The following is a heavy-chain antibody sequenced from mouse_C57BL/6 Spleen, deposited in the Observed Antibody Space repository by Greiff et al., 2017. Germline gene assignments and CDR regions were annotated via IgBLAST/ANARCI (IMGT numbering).Heavy chain of an antibody. D-gene: IGHD1-2*01. CDR3: TTRRPSY. J-gene: IGHJ3*01. Sequence: VQLKQSGAELVRPGASVKLSCTASGFNIKDDYMHWVKQRPEQGLEWIGWIDPENGDTEYASKFQGKATITADTSSNTAYLQLSSLTSEDTAVYYCTTRRPSYWGQGTLVTVSA. V-gene: IGHV14-4*01. CDR1: GFNIKDDY. CDR2: IDPENGDT.